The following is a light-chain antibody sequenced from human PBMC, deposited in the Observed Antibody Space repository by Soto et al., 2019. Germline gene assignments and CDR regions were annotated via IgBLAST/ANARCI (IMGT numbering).Light chain of an antibody. CDR3: SSYTSSSTYV. Sequence: QSALTQPASVSGSPGQSITISCSGSSSDIGAYNYVSWYQHHPDKVPKLMIYEVSNRPSGVSNRFSGSKSGNTASLTISGLQAEDEADYYCSSYTSSSTYVFGTGTKLTVL. V-gene: IGLV2-14*01. CDR2: EVS. J-gene: IGLJ1*01. CDR1: SSDIGAYNY.